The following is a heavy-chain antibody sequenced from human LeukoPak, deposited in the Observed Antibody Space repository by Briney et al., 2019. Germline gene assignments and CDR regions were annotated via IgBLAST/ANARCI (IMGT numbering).Heavy chain of an antibody. D-gene: IGHD2-2*01. CDR2: ISFDGKTK. CDR3: AKEMSSSNIDH. J-gene: IGHJ4*02. Sequence: GGSLRLSCAASGFTFSSYGMHWVRQAPGKGLEWVAVISFDGKTKYYTDSVKGRFTISRDNSKNTLYLQMNSLRAEDTAEYYCAKEMSSSNIDHCGQGTLVTVSS. V-gene: IGHV3-30*18. CDR1: GFTFSSYG.